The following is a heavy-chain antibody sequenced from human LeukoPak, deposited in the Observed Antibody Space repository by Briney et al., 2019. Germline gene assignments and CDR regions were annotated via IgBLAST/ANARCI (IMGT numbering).Heavy chain of an antibody. D-gene: IGHD1-26*01. J-gene: IGHJ6*02. V-gene: IGHV1-2*02. CDR1: GYTFTDYY. CDR3: ARGPGSQYYYYYGMDV. Sequence: ASVTVSCKASGYTFTDYYMHWVRQAPGQGLEWMGWINPNSGGTNYAQKFQGRVTMTRDTSISTAYMELSRLRSDDTAVYYCARGPGSQYYYYYGMDVWGQGTTVTVSS. CDR2: INPNSGGT.